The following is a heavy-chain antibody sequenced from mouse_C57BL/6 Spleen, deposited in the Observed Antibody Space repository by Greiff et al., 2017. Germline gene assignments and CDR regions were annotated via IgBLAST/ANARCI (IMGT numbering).Heavy chain of an antibody. Sequence: EVQLQQSGPELVKPGASVKISCKASGYTFTDYYMNWVKQSHGKSLEWIGDINPNNGGTSYNQKFKGKATLTVDKSSSTAYMQLRSLTSEDSAVYYCASLYYYGGSYDWGKGTTLTVSS. D-gene: IGHD1-1*01. CDR1: GYTFTDYY. CDR3: ASLYYYGGSYD. J-gene: IGHJ2*01. V-gene: IGHV1-26*01. CDR2: INPNNGGT.